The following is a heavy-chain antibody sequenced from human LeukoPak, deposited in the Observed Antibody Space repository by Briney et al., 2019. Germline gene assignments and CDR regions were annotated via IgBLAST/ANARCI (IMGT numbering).Heavy chain of an antibody. D-gene: IGHD6-19*01. CDR2: ISYDGSNK. CDR3: AREYSSGWYTVGY. V-gene: IGHV3-30*03. CDR1: GFTFSSYG. J-gene: IGHJ4*02. Sequence: GGSLRLSCAASGFTFSSYGMHWVRQAPGKGLEWVAVISYDGSNKYYADSVKGRFTISRDNSKNTLYVQMNSLRAEDTAVYYCAREYSSGWYTVGYWGQGTLVTVSS.